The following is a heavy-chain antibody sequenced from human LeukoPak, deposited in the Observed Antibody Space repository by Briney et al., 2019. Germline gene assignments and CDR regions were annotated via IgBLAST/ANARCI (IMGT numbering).Heavy chain of an antibody. D-gene: IGHD4-23*01. CDR2: IHSSGNT. CDR3: ARGYFDTSGNSNPIDY. J-gene: IGHJ4*02. CDR1: GGSFSGYY. Sequence: SETLSLTCAVYGGSFSGYYWSWIRQTPGKGLEWIGYIHSSGNTHYNPSLRSRVTMSVDTSKNQFSLRLTSGTAADTAVYFCARGYFDTSGNSNPIDYWGQGALVTVSS. V-gene: IGHV4-4*09.